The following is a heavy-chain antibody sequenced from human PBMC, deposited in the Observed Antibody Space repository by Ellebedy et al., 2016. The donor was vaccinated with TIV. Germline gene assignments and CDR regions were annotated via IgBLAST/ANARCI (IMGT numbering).Heavy chain of an antibody. Sequence: GESLKISCAASGFTFSSYDMHWVRQAPGKGLEWVAVISYDGSNKYYADSVKGRFTISRDNSKNTLYLQMNSLRAEDTAVYSCARDRIQLDNYYGMDVWGQGTTVTVSS. CDR3: ARDRIQLDNYYGMDV. V-gene: IGHV3-30-3*01. CDR2: ISYDGSNK. D-gene: IGHD5-18*01. J-gene: IGHJ6*02. CDR1: GFTFSSYD.